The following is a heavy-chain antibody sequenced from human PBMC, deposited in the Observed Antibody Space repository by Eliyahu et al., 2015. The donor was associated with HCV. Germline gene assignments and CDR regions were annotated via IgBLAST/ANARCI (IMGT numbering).Heavy chain of an antibody. D-gene: IGHD3-10*01. CDR2: ISGSGGST. V-gene: IGHV3-23*01. J-gene: IGHJ6*02. Sequence: EVQLLESGGGLVQPGGSLRLSCAXXGFTFSXXAMSWVRQAPGKGXEWVSAISGSGGSTYYADSVKGRFTISRDNSKNTLYLQMNSLRAEDTAVYYCAKAFGVLWFGELPEGMDVWGQGTTVTVSS. CDR3: AKAFGVLWFGELPEGMDV. CDR1: GFTFSXXA.